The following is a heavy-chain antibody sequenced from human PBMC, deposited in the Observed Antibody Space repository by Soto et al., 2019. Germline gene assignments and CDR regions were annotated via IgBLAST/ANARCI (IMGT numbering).Heavy chain of an antibody. CDR3: ARDAHSITMVRGVNYYYYGMDV. V-gene: IGHV3-30-3*01. CDR2: ISYDGSNK. CDR1: GFTFSSYA. J-gene: IGHJ6*02. Sequence: PGGSLRLSCAASGFTFSSYAMHWVRQAPGKGLEWVAVISYDGSNKYYADSVKGRFTISRDNSKNTLYLQMNSLRAEDTAVYYCARDAHSITMVRGVNYYYYGMDVWGQGTTVTVSS. D-gene: IGHD3-10*01.